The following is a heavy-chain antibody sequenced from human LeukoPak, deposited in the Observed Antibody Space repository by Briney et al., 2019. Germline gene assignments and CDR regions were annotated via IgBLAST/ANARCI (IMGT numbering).Heavy chain of an antibody. V-gene: IGHV1-18*04. Sequence: ASVKVSCKASGYTFTGYYMHWVRQAPGQGLEWMGWISAYNGNTNYAQKLQGRVTMTTDTSTSTAYMELRSLRSDDTAVYYCARDTLYGDELEDYWGQGTLVTVSS. CDR3: ARDTLYGDELEDY. CDR2: ISAYNGNT. J-gene: IGHJ4*02. CDR1: GYTFTGYY. D-gene: IGHD4-17*01.